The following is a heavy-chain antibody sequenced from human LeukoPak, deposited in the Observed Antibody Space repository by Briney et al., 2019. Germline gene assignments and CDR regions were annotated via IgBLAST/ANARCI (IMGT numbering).Heavy chain of an antibody. V-gene: IGHV4-4*02. CDR3: ARNGGNSDYDY. Sequence: SETLSLTCAVSGGSISSSSSICWTWVRQPPGKGLEWIGEIYHSGATNYNPSLKSRVAMLLDKSKNQFSLKLNSVTAADTAVYYCARNGGNSDYDYWGQGTLVTVSA. D-gene: IGHD4-23*01. CDR1: GGSISSSSSIC. CDR2: IYHSGAT. J-gene: IGHJ4*02.